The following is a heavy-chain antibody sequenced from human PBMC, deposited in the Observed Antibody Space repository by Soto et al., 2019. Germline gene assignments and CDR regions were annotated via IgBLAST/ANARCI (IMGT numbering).Heavy chain of an antibody. Sequence: QVQLVQSGAEVKKPGSSVKVSCKASGGTFSSYAISWVRQAPGQGLEWMGGIIPIFGTASYAQKFQGRVTITADESTSTAYMELSSLRSEDTAVYYCARPLRWRDGFTFDYWGQGTLVTVSS. J-gene: IGHJ4*02. V-gene: IGHV1-69*01. CDR3: ARPLRWRDGFTFDY. CDR1: GGTFSSYA. CDR2: IIPIFGTA. D-gene: IGHD3-3*01.